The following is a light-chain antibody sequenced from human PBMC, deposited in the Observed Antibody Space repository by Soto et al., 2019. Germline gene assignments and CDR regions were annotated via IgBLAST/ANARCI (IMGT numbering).Light chain of an antibody. CDR2: GAS. CDR3: QHYNIWSDT. CDR1: QSVSRRY. Sequence: GLSHSLCALSLYKGERATLSCRASQSVSRRYLAGYQQKPCHAPRLLIYGASTRATGIPARFSGSGSGTEVTLTISSLQAEDFAAYYCQHYNIWSDTFGQGTNVAIK. V-gene: IGKV3-20*01. J-gene: IGKJ1*01.